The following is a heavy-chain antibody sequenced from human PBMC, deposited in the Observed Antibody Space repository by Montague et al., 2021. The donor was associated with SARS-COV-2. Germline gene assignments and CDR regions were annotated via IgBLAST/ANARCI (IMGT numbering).Heavy chain of an antibody. CDR2: INHSGST. CDR3: ARVRAVPAAMRIFSLGRSYYGMDV. Sequence: SETLSLTCAVSGGSINSSNWWSWVRQPPGKGLEWIGEINHSGSTNYNPSLKSRVTISVDTSKNQFSLKLSSVTAADTAVYYRARVRAVPAAMRIFSLGRSYYGMDVWGQGTTVTVSS. V-gene: IGHV4-4*02. CDR1: GGSINSSNW. J-gene: IGHJ6*02. D-gene: IGHD2-2*01.